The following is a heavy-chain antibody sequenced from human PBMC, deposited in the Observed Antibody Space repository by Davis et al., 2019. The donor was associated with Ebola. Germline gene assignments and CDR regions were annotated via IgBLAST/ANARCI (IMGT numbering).Heavy chain of an antibody. D-gene: IGHD1-1*01. CDR1: GFTFRNYA. Sequence: GESLKISCAASGFTFRNYAMHWVRQAPGKGLEWVAVVSHSQRETFYADSVKGRFTISRDNSENVLYLQMDSLRPDDTAIYFCARALHDEVLDYWGQGTPVTVSS. CDR3: ARALHDEVLDY. V-gene: IGHV3-30*04. J-gene: IGHJ4*02. CDR2: VSHSQRET.